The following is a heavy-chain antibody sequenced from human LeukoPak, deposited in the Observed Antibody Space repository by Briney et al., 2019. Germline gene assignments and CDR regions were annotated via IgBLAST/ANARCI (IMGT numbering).Heavy chain of an antibody. Sequence: GGSLRLSCTASGFTFGDYAMSWVRQAPGKGLEWVGFIRSKAYSGTTEYAATVTGRFTISRDDPKSIAYLQMNSLKAEDTAVYYCTRDCSGGSCYLEGFDYWGQGTLVTVSS. D-gene: IGHD2-15*01. CDR1: GFTFGDYA. CDR2: IRSKAYSGTT. J-gene: IGHJ4*02. V-gene: IGHV3-49*04. CDR3: TRDCSGGSCYLEGFDY.